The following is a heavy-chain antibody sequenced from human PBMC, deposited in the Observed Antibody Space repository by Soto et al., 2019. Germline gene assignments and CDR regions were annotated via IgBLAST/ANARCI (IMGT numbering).Heavy chain of an antibody. CDR1: GYTFTSYY. V-gene: IGHV1-46*01. CDR2: INPSGGST. J-gene: IGHJ6*02. D-gene: IGHD3-22*01. Sequence: QVQLVQSGAEVKKPGASVKVSCKASGYTFTSYYMHWVRQAPGQGLEWMGIINPSGGSTSYAQKFQGRVTMTRDTSTSTVYMELSSLRSEDTAVYYCARDQLNYYDSSGYYYYYYGMDVWGQGTTVTVSS. CDR3: ARDQLNYYDSSGYYYYYYGMDV.